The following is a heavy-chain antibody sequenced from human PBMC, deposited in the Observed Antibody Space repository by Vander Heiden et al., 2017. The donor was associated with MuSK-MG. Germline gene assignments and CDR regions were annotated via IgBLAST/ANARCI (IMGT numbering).Heavy chain of an antibody. CDR3: ARAFGGVTPNYYYGMDV. J-gene: IGHJ6*02. CDR1: GGTFSSYA. Sequence: QVQLVQSGAEVKKPGSSVKVSCKASGGTFSSYAISWVRQAPGQGLEWMGGIIPIFGTANYAQKFQGRVTITADESTSTAYMELSSLRSEDTAVYYCARAFGGVTPNYYYGMDVWGQGTMVTVSS. CDR2: IIPIFGTA. D-gene: IGHD2-21*02. V-gene: IGHV1-69*01.